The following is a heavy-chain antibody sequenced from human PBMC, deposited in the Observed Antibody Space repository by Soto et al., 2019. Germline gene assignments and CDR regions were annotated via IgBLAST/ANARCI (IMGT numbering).Heavy chain of an antibody. CDR3: ARDLAWKRGKVGRYYYGMDV. J-gene: IGHJ6*02. Sequence: QVLLVXXXXXLVKAGGYLRLSCAASGFIXSDYYMSWVRQPPGKGLXXXXYXXTSGTYTNYADPVKGRFTISRDNTKNSMYLQMHSLRVEDTAVYYCARDLAWKRGKVGRYYYGMDVWGQATTVTVS. V-gene: IGHV3-11*06. CDR2: XXTSGTYT. CDR1: GFIXSDYY. D-gene: IGHD1-1*01.